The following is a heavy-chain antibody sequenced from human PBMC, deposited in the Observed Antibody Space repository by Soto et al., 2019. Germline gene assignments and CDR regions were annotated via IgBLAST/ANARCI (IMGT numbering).Heavy chain of an antibody. J-gene: IGHJ5*02. CDR1: GGSISSGGYY. Sequence: SETLSLTCTVSGGSISSGGYYWSWIRQHPGKGLEWIGYIYYSGSTYYNPSLKCRVTISVDTSKNQFSLKLSSVTAADTAVYYCARSIRDIVLVPAATNWFDPWGQGTLVTVSA. V-gene: IGHV4-31*03. CDR2: IYYSGST. CDR3: ARSIRDIVLVPAATNWFDP. D-gene: IGHD2-2*01.